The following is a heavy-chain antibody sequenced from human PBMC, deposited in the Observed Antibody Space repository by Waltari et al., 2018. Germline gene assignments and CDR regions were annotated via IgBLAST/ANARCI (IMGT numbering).Heavy chain of an antibody. D-gene: IGHD5-12*01. CDR1: GYSISSGYY. CDR3: VALERWLQSGS. J-gene: IGHJ4*02. V-gene: IGHV4-38-2*01. Sequence: QVQLQESGPGLLKPSETLSLTCAVSGYSISSGYYWGWIRQPPGKGLGWIGCIYQSGSTYYNPPRKSRVTISVDTSKNQFSLKRSCVTAADTAGYYCVALERWLQSGSWGQGTLVTVSS. CDR2: IYQSGST.